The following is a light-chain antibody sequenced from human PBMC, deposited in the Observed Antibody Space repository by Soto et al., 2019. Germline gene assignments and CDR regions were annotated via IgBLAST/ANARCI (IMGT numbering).Light chain of an antibody. Sequence: EIVLTQSPATLSLSPGERATLSCMASQSFSNYLAWYQQKPGQPPRLLIYDASTRATGIPARFSGSGSGTDFTLTISSLELEDFAVYYCQQRSNWPLTFGQGTRLEIK. J-gene: IGKJ5*01. CDR3: QQRSNWPLT. CDR1: QSFSNY. CDR2: DAS. V-gene: IGKV3-11*01.